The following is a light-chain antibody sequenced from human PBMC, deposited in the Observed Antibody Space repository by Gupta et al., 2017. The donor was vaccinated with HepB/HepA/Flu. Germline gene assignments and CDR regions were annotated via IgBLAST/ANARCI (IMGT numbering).Light chain of an antibody. V-gene: IGLV1-44*01. J-gene: IGLJ3*02. Sequence: QSVLPPPPSASGTPGQTLAISCSGSSSNIGSNSVNWYQQFPAAAPKLLMYVNDHRPPWVPHRCSGSKSCTSASLEISGLQSQDEAPYYCAAWYDSRNGRVFGAGTRVTVL. CDR2: VND. CDR3: AAWYDSRNGRV. CDR1: SSNIGSNS.